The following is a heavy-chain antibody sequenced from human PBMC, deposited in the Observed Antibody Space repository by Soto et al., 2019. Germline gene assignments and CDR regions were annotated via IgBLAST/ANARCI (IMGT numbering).Heavy chain of an antibody. CDR2: INPSGGST. J-gene: IGHJ4*02. CDR1: GYTFTSYY. Sequence: QVQMVQSGAEVKKAGASVKVSCKASGYTFTSYYMHWVRQAPGQGLEWMGIINPSGGSTSYAQKFQGRVTMTRDTSTSTIYMELSSLRSEDTAVYYCARDSRSVVVAATGYYFDFWGQGTLVTVSS. D-gene: IGHD2-15*01. CDR3: ARDSRSVVVAATGYYFDF. V-gene: IGHV1-46*03.